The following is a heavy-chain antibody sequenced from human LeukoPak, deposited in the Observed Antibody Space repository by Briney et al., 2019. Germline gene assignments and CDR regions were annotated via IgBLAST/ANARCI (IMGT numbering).Heavy chain of an antibody. V-gene: IGHV3-48*01. CDR1: GFTFSSYS. Sequence: GGSLRLSCAASGFTFSSYSMNWVRQAPGKGLEWVSYISSSSSTMYYADSVKGRFTIFRDNAKNSLYLQMNSLRAEDTAVYYCARDPVTNWGWYFALWGRGTLVTVSS. J-gene: IGHJ2*01. CDR3: ARDPVTNWGWYFAL. CDR2: ISSSSSTM. D-gene: IGHD7-27*01.